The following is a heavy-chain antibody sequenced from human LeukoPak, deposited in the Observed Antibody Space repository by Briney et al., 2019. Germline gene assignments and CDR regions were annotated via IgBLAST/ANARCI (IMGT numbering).Heavy chain of an antibody. CDR2: ISGSGVIT. J-gene: IGHJ4*02. V-gene: IGHV3-23*01. CDR3: AKGLSYSKYYDFWSGSGTFDY. D-gene: IGHD3-3*01. Sequence: GGSLRLSCAASGFTFSSYAMSWVRQAPGKGLEWVSAISGSGVITYYAVSVKVRFTISRDNSKNTLYLQMNSLRAEDTAVYYCAKGLSYSKYYDFWSGSGTFDYWGQGTLVTVSS. CDR1: GFTFSSYA.